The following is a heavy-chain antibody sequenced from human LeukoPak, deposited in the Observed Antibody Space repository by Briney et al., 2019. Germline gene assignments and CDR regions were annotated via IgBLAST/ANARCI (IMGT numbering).Heavy chain of an antibody. CDR3: AANDCSSTSCYSSWFDP. CDR2: ISSSSSTI. D-gene: IGHD2-2*02. J-gene: IGHJ5*02. CDR1: GFTFSSYS. Sequence: GGSLRLSCAASGFTFSSYSMNWVRQAPGKGLEWVSYISSSSSTIYYADSVKGRFTISRDNAKNSLYLQMNSLRAEDTAVYYCAANDCSSTSCYSSWFDPWGQGTLVTVSS. V-gene: IGHV3-48*01.